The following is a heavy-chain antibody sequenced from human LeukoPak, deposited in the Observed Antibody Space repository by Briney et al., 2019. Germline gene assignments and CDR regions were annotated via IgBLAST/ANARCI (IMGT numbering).Heavy chain of an antibody. J-gene: IGHJ4*02. CDR1: GYTFTNYG. Sequence: ASVTVSFTSSGYTFTNYGFSWVRQAPGQGLEWMGWTSTHNGNKMYAQSLQGRVTVTTDTSTSTTYMELTSLRSDDTAVYYCARDLRRGSYYDGHYLDFWGQGTLVTVSS. V-gene: IGHV1-18*01. CDR2: TSTHNGNK. D-gene: IGHD3-10*01. CDR3: ARDLRRGSYYDGHYLDF.